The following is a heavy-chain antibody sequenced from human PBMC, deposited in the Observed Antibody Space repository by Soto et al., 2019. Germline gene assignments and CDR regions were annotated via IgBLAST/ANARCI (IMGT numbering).Heavy chain of an antibody. D-gene: IGHD6-13*01. CDR1: GYTFTSYY. Sequence: WASVKVSCKASGYTFTSYYMHWVRQAPGQGLEWMGIINPSGGSTSYAQKFQGRVTMTRDTSTSTVYMELSSLRSEDTAVYYCARDRDFLSSSWYWFDPWGQGTLVTVSS. V-gene: IGHV1-46*01. CDR3: ARDRDFLSSSWYWFDP. J-gene: IGHJ5*02. CDR2: INPSGGST.